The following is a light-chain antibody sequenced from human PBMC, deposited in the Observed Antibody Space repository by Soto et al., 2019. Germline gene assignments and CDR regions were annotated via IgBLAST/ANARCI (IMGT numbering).Light chain of an antibody. CDR2: EVS. Sequence: QSALTQPPSASGSPGQSVTISCTGTSSDVGGHNSVSWYQQYPGKVPKLVIYEVSKRPSGVPDRFSGSKSGNTASLTVSELQAEDEADYYCSSYAGSDNFVVFGAGTKLTVL. CDR3: SSYAGSDNFVV. J-gene: IGLJ2*01. CDR1: SSDVGGHNS. V-gene: IGLV2-8*01.